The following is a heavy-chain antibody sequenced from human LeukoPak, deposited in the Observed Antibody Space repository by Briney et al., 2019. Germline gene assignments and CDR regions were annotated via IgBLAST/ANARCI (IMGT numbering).Heavy chain of an antibody. Sequence: SETLSLTCSVSGGSISSNSHYWGWIRQPPGKGLEWIGSIYYSGSTYYNSSLKSRVTISVDTSKNQFSLKLTSATAADTAVYYCARQVYYYDRSGYYYVHFFDFWGQGTLVTVSS. CDR3: ARQVYYYDRSGYYYVHFFDF. V-gene: IGHV4-39*01. CDR2: IYYSGST. D-gene: IGHD3-22*01. CDR1: GGSISSNSHY. J-gene: IGHJ4*02.